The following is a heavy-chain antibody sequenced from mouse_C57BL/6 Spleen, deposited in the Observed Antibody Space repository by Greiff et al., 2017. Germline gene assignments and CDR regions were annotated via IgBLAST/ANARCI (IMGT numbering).Heavy chain of an antibody. CDR2: FHPYNDDT. Sequence: QVQLKQSGAELVKPGASVKMSCKASGYTFTTYPIEWLKQNHGKSLEWIGNFHPYNDDTKYNEKFKGKATLTVEKSSSTVYLELSRLTSDDSAGYYCARGQAYYYGSSYAGAMDYWGQGTSVTVSS. CDR1: GYTFTTYP. CDR3: ARGQAYYYGSSYAGAMDY. V-gene: IGHV1-47*01. D-gene: IGHD1-1*01. J-gene: IGHJ4*01.